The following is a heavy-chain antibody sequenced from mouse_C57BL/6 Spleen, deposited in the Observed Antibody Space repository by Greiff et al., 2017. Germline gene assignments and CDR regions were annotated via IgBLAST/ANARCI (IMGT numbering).Heavy chain of an antibody. CDR2: INPNNGGT. D-gene: IGHD1-1*01. Sequence: EVHLVESGPELVKPGASVKIPCKASGYTFTDYNMDWVKQSHGKSLEWIGDINPNNGGTIYNQKFKGKATLTVDKSSSTAYMELRSLTSEDTAVYYCARGHYYGSSYWYFDVWGTGTTVTVSS. CDR1: GYTFTDYN. V-gene: IGHV1-18*01. J-gene: IGHJ1*03. CDR3: ARGHYYGSSYWYFDV.